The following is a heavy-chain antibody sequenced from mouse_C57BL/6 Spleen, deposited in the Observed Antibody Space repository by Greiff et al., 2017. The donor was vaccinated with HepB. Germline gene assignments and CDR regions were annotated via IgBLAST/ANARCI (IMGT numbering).Heavy chain of an antibody. CDR3: ARQGGYAGYFDY. CDR1: GFTFSDYY. CDR2: ISNGGGST. J-gene: IGHJ2*01. D-gene: IGHD6-5*01. Sequence: EVQRVESGGGLVQPGGSLKLSCAASGFTFSDYYMYWVRQTPEKRLEWVAYISNGGGSTYYPDTVKGRFTISRDNAKNTLYLQMSRLKSEDTAMYYCARQGGYAGYFDYWGQGTTLTVSS. V-gene: IGHV5-12*01.